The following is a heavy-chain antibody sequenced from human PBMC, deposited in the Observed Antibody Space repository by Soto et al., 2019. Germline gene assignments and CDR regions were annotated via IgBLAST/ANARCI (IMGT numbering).Heavy chain of an antibody. Sequence: EVQLVESGGGLVKPGGSLRLSCAASGFTFSTYSMNWVRHAPGKGLEWVSSISSSSSYIYYADSVKGRFTISRDNAKKSLYVQMNSPRGDDTAVYYCARYDSSGYYWTYNYYGMHVWGQGPTVTVSS. CDR2: ISSSSSYI. CDR1: GFTFSTYS. CDR3: ARYDSSGYYWTYNYYGMHV. J-gene: IGHJ6*02. D-gene: IGHD3-22*01. V-gene: IGHV3-21*01.